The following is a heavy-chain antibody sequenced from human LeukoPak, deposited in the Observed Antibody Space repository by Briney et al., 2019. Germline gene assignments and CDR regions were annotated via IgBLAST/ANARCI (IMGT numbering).Heavy chain of an antibody. D-gene: IGHD6-6*01. CDR2: IYYSENT. CDR3: ARGDSTSEYNWFDP. V-gene: IGHV4-31*03. CDR1: GVSISSGGYY. J-gene: IGHJ5*02. Sequence: TLSLTCTVSGVSISSGGYYWSWIRQHPGKGLEWIGYIYYSENTYYNPSLKSRVTISVDTSKNQFSLKLSSVTAADTAVYYCARGDSTSEYNWFDPWGQGTLVTVSS.